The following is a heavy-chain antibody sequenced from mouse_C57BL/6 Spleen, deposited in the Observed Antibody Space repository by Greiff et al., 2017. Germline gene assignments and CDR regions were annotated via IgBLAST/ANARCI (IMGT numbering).Heavy chain of an antibody. Sequence: QVQLQQPGAELVKPGASVKLSCKASGYTFTSYWLHWVKQRPGRGLEWIGRIEPNSGGTKYNEKFKSKATLTVDKPSSTAYMQLSSLTSEDSAVYYCARTAQALYAMDYWGQGTSVTVSS. V-gene: IGHV1-72*01. CDR2: IEPNSGGT. J-gene: IGHJ4*01. D-gene: IGHD3-2*02. CDR3: ARTAQALYAMDY. CDR1: GYTFTSYW.